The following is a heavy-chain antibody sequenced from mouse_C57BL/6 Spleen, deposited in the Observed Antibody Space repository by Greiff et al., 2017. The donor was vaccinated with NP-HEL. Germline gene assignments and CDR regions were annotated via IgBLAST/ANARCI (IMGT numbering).Heavy chain of an antibody. J-gene: IGHJ4*01. CDR2: ISSGGDYI. Sequence: EVKLVESGEGLVKPGGSLKLSCAASGFTFSSYAMSWVRQTPEKRLEWVAYISSGGDYIYYADTVKGRFTISRDNARNTLYLQMSSLKSEDTAMYYCTTITTVVEPYYAMDYWGQGTSVTVSS. D-gene: IGHD1-1*01. V-gene: IGHV5-9-1*02. CDR3: TTITTVVEPYYAMDY. CDR1: GFTFSSYA.